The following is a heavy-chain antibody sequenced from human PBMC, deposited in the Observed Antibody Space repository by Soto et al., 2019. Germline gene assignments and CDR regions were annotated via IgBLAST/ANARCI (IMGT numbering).Heavy chain of an antibody. CDR2: ISYDVNNK. Sequence: QVQLVESGGGVVQPGRSLRLSCAASGFTFSSYAMHWVRQAPGKGLEWVAVISYDVNNKYYADSVKGRFTISRDNSKSTLYLQMNSLGPEDTALYFCASARGYGTLQYGFHFDYWGQGSLVTVSS. V-gene: IGHV3-30-3*01. CDR1: GFTFSSYA. CDR3: ASARGYGTLQYGFHFDY. D-gene: IGHD5-18*01. J-gene: IGHJ4*02.